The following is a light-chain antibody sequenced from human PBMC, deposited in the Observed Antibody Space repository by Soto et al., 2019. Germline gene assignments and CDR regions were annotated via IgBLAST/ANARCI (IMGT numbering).Light chain of an antibody. CDR3: QQYGRSPFT. CDR2: AAS. J-gene: IGKJ3*01. Sequence: EIVLTQSPGTLSLSPGERATLSCRASQSVSSIYLAWYQQKPGQAPRLLIYAASNRATGIPDRFSGSGSGTDFTLTISRLEPEDFAVYYCQQYGRSPFTFGPGTKVDIK. V-gene: IGKV3-20*01. CDR1: QSVSSIY.